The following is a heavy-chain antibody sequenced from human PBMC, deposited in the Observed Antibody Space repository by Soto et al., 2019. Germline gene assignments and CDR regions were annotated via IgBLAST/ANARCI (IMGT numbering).Heavy chain of an antibody. D-gene: IGHD2-2*01. CDR3: ARDIVAVPAAPRGFAP. CDR2: ISYSGST. J-gene: IGHJ5*02. CDR1: GGSISSYY. Sequence: SETLSLTCTVSGGSISSYYWSWIRQPPGKGLEWIGYISYSGSTNYNPSLKSRVTIEVDTSKNEFSLKLSSVTAADTAVYYCARDIVAVPAAPRGFAPWGQGTLVTVSS. V-gene: IGHV4-59*01.